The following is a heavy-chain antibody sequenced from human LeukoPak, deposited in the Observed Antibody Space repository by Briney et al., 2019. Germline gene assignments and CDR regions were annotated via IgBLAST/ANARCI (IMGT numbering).Heavy chain of an antibody. J-gene: IGHJ4*02. CDR3: ARDSRDGYNYHDY. D-gene: IGHD5-24*01. V-gene: IGHV1-69*13. CDR2: IIPIFGTA. CDR1: GGTFSSYA. Sequence: SVKVSCKASGGTFSSYAISWVRQAPGQGLEWMGGIIPIFGTANYAQKFQGRVTITADESTSTAYMELSSLRSADTAVYYCARDSRDGYNYHDYWGQGTLVTVSS.